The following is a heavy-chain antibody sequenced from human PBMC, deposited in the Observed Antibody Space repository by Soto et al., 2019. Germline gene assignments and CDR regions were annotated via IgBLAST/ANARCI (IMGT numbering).Heavy chain of an antibody. D-gene: IGHD3-10*01. Sequence: QVQLVQSGAEVKKPGSSVKVSCKASGGTFSSYAISWVRQAPGQGLEWMGGIIPIFGTANYAQKFQGRVTITPGQSTRTAYRGLSGLRSEGRAVDYCARVIDSFSGSYDYGGQGTLVTVSS. V-gene: IGHV1-69*05. J-gene: IGHJ4*02. CDR3: ARVIDSFSGSYDY. CDR1: GGTFSSYA. CDR2: IIPIFGTA.